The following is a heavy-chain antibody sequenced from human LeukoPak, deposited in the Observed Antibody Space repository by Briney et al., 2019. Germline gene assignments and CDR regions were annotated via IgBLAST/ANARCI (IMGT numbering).Heavy chain of an antibody. CDR2: INPSGGST. CDR3: ARGNTYYDISRESETGGDY. D-gene: IGHD3-9*01. Sequence: GSSVKVSCKASGYTLTSYYMHWVRQAPGQGLEWVGIINPSGGSTSYAQKFQGRVTMTRDTSTSTVYMELSSLRSEDTAVYYCARGNTYYDISRESETGGDYWGQGTLVTVSS. V-gene: IGHV1-46*01. CDR1: GYTLTSYY. J-gene: IGHJ4*02.